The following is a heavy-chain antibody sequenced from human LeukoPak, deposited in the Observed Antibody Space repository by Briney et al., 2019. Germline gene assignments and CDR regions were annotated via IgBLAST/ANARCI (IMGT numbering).Heavy chain of an antibody. V-gene: IGHV1-46*01. Sequence: ASVKVSCKASGYTFINYYLHWVRQAPGQGLVWMGQINPNTDSTNCARMFQGRVTMTADTSTSTVYMELNSLTSDDTAVYYCARDLSGWGNSIYWGQGTPVTVP. J-gene: IGHJ4*02. CDR3: ARDLSGWGNSIY. CDR2: INPNTDST. CDR1: GYTFINYY. D-gene: IGHD2/OR15-2a*01.